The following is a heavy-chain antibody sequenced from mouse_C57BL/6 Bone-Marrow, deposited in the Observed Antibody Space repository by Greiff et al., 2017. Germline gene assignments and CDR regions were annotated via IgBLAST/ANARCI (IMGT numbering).Heavy chain of an antibody. CDR3: TRRRGVYYGSSYYAMDY. D-gene: IGHD1-1*01. V-gene: IGHV1-15*01. CDR1: GYTFTDYE. J-gene: IGHJ4*01. CDR2: IDPETGGT. Sequence: QVQLQQSGAELVRPGASVTLSCKASGYTFTDYEMHWVKQTPVHGLEWIGAIDPETGGTAYNQKFKGKAILTADKSSSTAYMELRSLTSEDSAVYYGTRRRGVYYGSSYYAMDYWGQGTSVTVSS.